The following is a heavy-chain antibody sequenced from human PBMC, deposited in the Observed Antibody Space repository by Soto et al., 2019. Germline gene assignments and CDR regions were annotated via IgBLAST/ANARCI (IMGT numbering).Heavy chain of an antibody. CDR3: ARLDITTVRGVIRGGYFDY. V-gene: IGHV4-39*01. J-gene: IGHJ4*02. CDR2: IYYSGST. Sequence: QLQLQESGPGLVKPSETLSLTCTVSGGSISSSSYYWGWIRQPPGKGLEWIGSIYYSGSTYYNPSLKSRVTISVDTSTNHFSLKLSSVTAADTAVYYCARLDITTVRGVIRGGYFDYWGQGTLVTVSS. CDR1: GGSISSSSYY. D-gene: IGHD3-10*01.